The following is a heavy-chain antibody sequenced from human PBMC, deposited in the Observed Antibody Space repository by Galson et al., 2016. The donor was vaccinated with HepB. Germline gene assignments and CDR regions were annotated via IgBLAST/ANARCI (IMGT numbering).Heavy chain of an antibody. CDR2: VYHRGDT. CDR1: GGSISTNNW. CDR3: AREAPRDYFDY. Sequence: TLSLTCSVSGGSISTNNWWSWVRQPPGKGLEWIGQVYHRGDTNYNPSLRSRVTMSVDKSKNRFSLKLTSVTAADTARYFCAREAPRDYFDYWGQGTLDTVST. J-gene: IGHJ4*02. V-gene: IGHV4-4*01.